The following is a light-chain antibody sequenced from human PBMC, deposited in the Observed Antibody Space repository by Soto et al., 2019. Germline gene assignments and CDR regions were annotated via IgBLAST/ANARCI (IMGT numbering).Light chain of an antibody. CDR1: QSVSSSY. CDR2: AAS. J-gene: IGKJ4*01. V-gene: IGKV3D-15*01. Sequence: EIVLTQSPGSLSLSPGERAALSCRASQSVSSSYLVWHQQKPGQAPRLLIYAASRRATGIPARFSGSQSGTEFTLTISSLLSEDFAVYSCQQYNNWPLTFGGGTKVDIK. CDR3: QQYNNWPLT.